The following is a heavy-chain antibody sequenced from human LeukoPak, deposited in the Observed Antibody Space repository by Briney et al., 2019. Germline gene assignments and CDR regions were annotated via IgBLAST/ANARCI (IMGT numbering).Heavy chain of an antibody. V-gene: IGHV3-23*01. J-gene: IGHJ3*01. Sequence: GGSQRLSCAATGFTFSNSDMNWVRQAHVKRLEWVSFISASGGSAHYADSVRGRFTISRDNSKNTLYLQMNSLRAEDTAVYYCAKAGSYSDISVYPLASFDFWGQGTMVTVPS. CDR2: ISASGGSA. CDR1: GFTFSNSD. D-gene: IGHD3-22*01. CDR3: AKAGSYSDISVYPLASFDF.